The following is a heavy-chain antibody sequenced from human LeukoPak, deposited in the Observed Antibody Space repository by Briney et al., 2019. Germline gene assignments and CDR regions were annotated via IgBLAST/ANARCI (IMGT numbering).Heavy chain of an antibody. CDR3: AKVQKDLWTGYYSYFDY. Sequence: GGSLRLSCAASGYTFSSYAMTWVRQAPGKGLEWVLGISGSGGSTHYADSVKGRFIISRDNSKNTLYLQMNSLRAEDTALYYCAKVQKDLWTGYYSYFDYWGQGTLVTVSS. CDR1: GYTFSSYA. V-gene: IGHV3-23*01. CDR2: ISGSGGST. D-gene: IGHD3/OR15-3a*01. J-gene: IGHJ4*02.